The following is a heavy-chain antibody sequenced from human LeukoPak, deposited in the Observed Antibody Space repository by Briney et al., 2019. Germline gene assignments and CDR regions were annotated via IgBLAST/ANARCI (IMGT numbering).Heavy chain of an antibody. CDR1: GYSISSGYY. Sequence: SETLSLTCTVSGYSISSGYYWGWIRQPPGKGLEWIGSIYHSGSTYYNPSLKSRVTISVDTSKNQFSLKLSSVTAADTAVYYCARDSMSVITFGGVIAGYWGQGTLVTVSS. V-gene: IGHV4-38-2*02. J-gene: IGHJ4*02. CDR2: IYHSGST. CDR3: ARDSMSVITFGGVIAGY. D-gene: IGHD3-16*02.